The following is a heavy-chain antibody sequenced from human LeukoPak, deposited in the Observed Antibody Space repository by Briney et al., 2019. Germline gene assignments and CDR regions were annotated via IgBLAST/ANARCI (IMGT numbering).Heavy chain of an antibody. CDR3: AGSPIGYGMDV. J-gene: IGHJ6*02. V-gene: IGHV4-4*02. CDR1: GDSINSLDL. CDR2: MYLSGTT. Sequence: PSGTLSLTCTVSGDSINSLDLWSWVRQPPGKGLEWIGEMYLSGTTHSNPSVKSRVTISVDKSKNQFSLKLTSVTAADTAVYYCAGSPIGYGMDVWGQGTTVTVSS.